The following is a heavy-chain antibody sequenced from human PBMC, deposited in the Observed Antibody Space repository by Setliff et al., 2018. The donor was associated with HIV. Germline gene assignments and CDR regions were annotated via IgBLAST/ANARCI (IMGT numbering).Heavy chain of an antibody. J-gene: IGHJ4*02. CDR1: GYTFSSYT. CDR3: AREGYCSGASCQGHFDY. D-gene: IGHD2-15*01. Sequence: ASVKVSCKASGYTFSSYTMNWVRQAPGQGLEWMGWINTNTGNPTYAQGFTGRFVFSLDTSVSTAYLQISSLRAEDTAVYYCAREGYCSGASCQGHFDYWGQGTLVTVSS. V-gene: IGHV7-4-1*02. CDR2: INTNTGNP.